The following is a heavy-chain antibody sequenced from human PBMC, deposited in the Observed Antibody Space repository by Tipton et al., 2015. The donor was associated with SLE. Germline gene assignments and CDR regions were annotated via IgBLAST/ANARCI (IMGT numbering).Heavy chain of an antibody. CDR2: INHSGSI. Sequence: TLSLTCTVSGGSFSSGGSYWSWIRQHPGKGLEFIGEINHSGSINYNPSLKSRVIISVDSSKNQFSLSLHSVTAADTAVYYCAREDMIAYSRYYYYYMDVWGKGTSVTVSS. CDR3: AREDMIAYSRYYYYYMDV. CDR1: GGSFSSGGSY. D-gene: IGHD2-21*01. J-gene: IGHJ6*03. V-gene: IGHV4-31*03.